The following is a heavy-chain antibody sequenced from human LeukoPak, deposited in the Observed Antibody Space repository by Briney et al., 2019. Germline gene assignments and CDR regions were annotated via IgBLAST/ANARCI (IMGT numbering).Heavy chain of an antibody. J-gene: IGHJ3*02. CDR2: ISSSSSYI. V-gene: IGHV3-21*01. CDR3: ARDFTMVRGVVGAFDI. CDR1: GFTFSSYS. D-gene: IGHD3-10*01. Sequence: GGSLRLSCAASGFTFSSYSMNWVRQAPGKGLEWVSSISSSSSYIYYADSVKGRFTISRDNSKNTLYLQMNSLRAEDTAVYYCARDFTMVRGVVGAFDIWGQGTMVTVSS.